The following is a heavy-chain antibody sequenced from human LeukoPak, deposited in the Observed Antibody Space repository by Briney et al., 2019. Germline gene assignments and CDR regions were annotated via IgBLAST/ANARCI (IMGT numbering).Heavy chain of an antibody. CDR1: GFTFSSYA. V-gene: IGHV3-23*01. D-gene: IGHD3-10*01. CDR3: AKYYAARSRSFDF. Sequence: GGSLRLSCSASGFTFSSYAMTWVRQSPGKGLEWVSVIGSGGDTYYSDAVQGRFTISRDNSKNTLYLQMNSLRADDTAVYYCAKYYAARSRSFDFWGQGTLVTVSS. J-gene: IGHJ4*02. CDR2: IGSGGDT.